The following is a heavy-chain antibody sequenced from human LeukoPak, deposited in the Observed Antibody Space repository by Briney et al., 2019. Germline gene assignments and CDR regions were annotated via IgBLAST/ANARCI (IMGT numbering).Heavy chain of an antibody. J-gene: IGHJ4*02. Sequence: SETLSLTCTVSGGSMDSLYWSWIRQSAGKGLEWIGRIYTSGSTNYNPSLMSRVSMSIDTSKKQFSLRLSSVTAADAAVYYCARGYSSSWYREFFDHWGQGTLVTVSS. CDR3: ARGYSSSWYREFFDH. CDR2: IYTSGST. CDR1: GGSMDSLY. D-gene: IGHD6-13*01. V-gene: IGHV4-4*07.